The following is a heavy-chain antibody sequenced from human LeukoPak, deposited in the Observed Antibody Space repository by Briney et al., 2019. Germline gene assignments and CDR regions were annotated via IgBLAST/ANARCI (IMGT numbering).Heavy chain of an antibody. V-gene: IGHV3-33*01. CDR1: GFTFSSYG. Sequence: PGGSLRLSCAASGFTFSSYGMHWVRQAPGKGLEWVAVIWYDGSNKYYADSVKGRFTISRDNSKNTLYLQMNSLRAEDTAVYYCAREHYDFWSGALNWFDPWGQRTLVTVSS. J-gene: IGHJ5*02. D-gene: IGHD3-3*01. CDR2: IWYDGSNK. CDR3: AREHYDFWSGALNWFDP.